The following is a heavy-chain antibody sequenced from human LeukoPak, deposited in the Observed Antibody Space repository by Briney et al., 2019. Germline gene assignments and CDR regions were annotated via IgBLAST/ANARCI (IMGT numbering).Heavy chain of an antibody. D-gene: IGHD4-11*01. Sequence: SETLSLTCAVYGGSFSGYYWSWIRQPPGKGLEWIGEINHSGSTNYNPSLKSRVTISVDRSKNQFSLKLSSVTATDTAVYYCARARDYRAFDIWGQGTMVTVSS. CDR2: INHSGST. CDR1: GGSFSGYY. J-gene: IGHJ3*02. CDR3: ARARDYRAFDI. V-gene: IGHV4-34*01.